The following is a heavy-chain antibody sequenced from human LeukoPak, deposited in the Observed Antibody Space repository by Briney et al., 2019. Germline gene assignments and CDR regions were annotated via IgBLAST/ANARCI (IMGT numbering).Heavy chain of an antibody. Sequence: ASETLSLTCTVSGGSISSYYWSWIRQPPGKGLEWIGYIYYSGSTNYNPSLKSRVTISVDTSKNQFSLKLSSVTAADTAVYYCAKTPNYDFWSGYYMAAQFDYWGQGTLVTVSS. V-gene: IGHV4-59*01. D-gene: IGHD3-3*01. CDR2: IYYSGST. J-gene: IGHJ4*02. CDR1: GGSISSYY. CDR3: AKTPNYDFWSGYYMAAQFDY.